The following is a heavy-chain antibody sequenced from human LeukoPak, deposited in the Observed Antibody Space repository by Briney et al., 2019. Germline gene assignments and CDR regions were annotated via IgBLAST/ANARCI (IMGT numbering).Heavy chain of an antibody. CDR1: GYTFTSYA. J-gene: IGHJ6*03. CDR2: INTNTGNP. CDR3: ARVPLTDIVVVPAAHYYYYYMDV. Sequence: ASVKVSCKASGYTFTSYAMNWVRQAPGQGLEWMGWINTNTGNPTYAQGFTGRFVFSLDTSVSTAYLQISSLKAEDTAVYYCARVPLTDIVVVPAAHYYYYYMDVWGKGTTVTVSS. D-gene: IGHD2-2*01. V-gene: IGHV7-4-1*02.